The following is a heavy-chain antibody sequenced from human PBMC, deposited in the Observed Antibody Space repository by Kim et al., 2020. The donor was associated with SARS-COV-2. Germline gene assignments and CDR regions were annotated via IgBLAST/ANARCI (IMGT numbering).Heavy chain of an antibody. CDR3: ARDTYSSSSLIDY. V-gene: IGHV7-4-1*02. Sequence: YAQGLTGRFVFSLDTSVSTAYLQISSLKAEDTAVYYCARDTYSSSSLIDYWGQGTLVTVSS. D-gene: IGHD6-6*01. J-gene: IGHJ4*02.